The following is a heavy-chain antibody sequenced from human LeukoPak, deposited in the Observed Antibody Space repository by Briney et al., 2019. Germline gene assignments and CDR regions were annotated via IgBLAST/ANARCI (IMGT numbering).Heavy chain of an antibody. V-gene: IGHV3-15*01. CDR3: TRIGGSGGLDP. D-gene: IGHD3-10*01. CDR2: IKSKTDGGTT. Sequence: GGSLRLSCAASGFTLSNAWMTWVRQAPGKGLEWVGRIKSKTDGGTTDYAAPVKGRFTISRDDSKNTLYLRMNSLKTEDTAVYYCTRIGGSGGLDPWGQGTLVTVSS. CDR1: GFTLSNAW. J-gene: IGHJ5*02.